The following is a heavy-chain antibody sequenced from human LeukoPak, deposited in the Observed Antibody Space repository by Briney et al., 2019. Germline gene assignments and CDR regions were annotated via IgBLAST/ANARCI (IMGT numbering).Heavy chain of an antibody. CDR1: GYTFTNYH. V-gene: IGHV1-18*01. J-gene: IGHJ4*02. CDR3: ASISYGDYSFDY. D-gene: IGHD4-17*01. CDR2: VSTNDGNT. Sequence: ASVKVSCKASGYTFTNYHIAWVRQAPGQGLEWMGWVSTNDGNTVYAQRLQGRVTMTTDTSTSVAYMELRSLTSDDTAVYYCASISYGDYSFDYWGQGTLVTVSS.